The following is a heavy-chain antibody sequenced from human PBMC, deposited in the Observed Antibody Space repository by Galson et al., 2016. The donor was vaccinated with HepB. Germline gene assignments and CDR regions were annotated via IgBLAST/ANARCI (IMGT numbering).Heavy chain of an antibody. V-gene: IGHV4-59*08. CDR2: IYYSGST. CDR1: GGSISSHY. CDR3: ASIIVGATSMGWFDS. D-gene: IGHD1-26*01. J-gene: IGHJ5*01. Sequence: SETLSLTCTVSGGSISSHYWSWIRQPPGKGLEWIGYIYYSGSTRYSPSLKSPVTISVDTSKKQFSLKLSSVTAADTAVYYCASIIVGATSMGWFDSWGQGTLVTVSS.